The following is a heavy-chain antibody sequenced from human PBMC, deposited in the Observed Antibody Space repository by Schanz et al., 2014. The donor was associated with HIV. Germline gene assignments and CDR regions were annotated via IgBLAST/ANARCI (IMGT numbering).Heavy chain of an antibody. CDR2: MSYSGSS. CDR3: ARGGRYRGYDFPPHYYYGMDV. J-gene: IGHJ6*02. D-gene: IGHD5-12*01. CDR1: GDSMSSDTYY. Sequence: QVQVQESGPGLVKPWQTLSLTCNVSGDSMSSDTYYWSWIRQRPEKSLEWIGYMSYSGSSFYNPSLKSRLTMSVDTSKKQFSLKLSSVTAADTAVYYCARGGRYRGYDFPPHYYYGMDVWGQGTTVTVSS. V-gene: IGHV4-31*03.